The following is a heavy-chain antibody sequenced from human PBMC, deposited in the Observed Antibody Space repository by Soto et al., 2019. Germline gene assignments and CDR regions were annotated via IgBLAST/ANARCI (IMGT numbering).Heavy chain of an antibody. V-gene: IGHV4-34*01. Sequence: SETLSLTCAVYGGSFSGYYWSWIRQPPGKGLEWIGEINHSGSTNYNPSLKSRVTISVDTSKNQFSLKLSSVTAADTAVYYCEGGRGMAIAYWGQGTLVPVSS. J-gene: IGHJ4*02. CDR2: INHSGST. CDR1: GGSFSGYY. CDR3: EGGRGMAIAY. D-gene: IGHD3-10*01.